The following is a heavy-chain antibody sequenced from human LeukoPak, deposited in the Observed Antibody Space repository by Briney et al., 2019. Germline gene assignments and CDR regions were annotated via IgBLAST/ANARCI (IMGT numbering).Heavy chain of an antibody. CDR3: ARGWALDYYDSSGYYLDY. D-gene: IGHD3-22*01. CDR2: IYYSGST. J-gene: IGHJ4*02. CDR1: GGSIGSYY. V-gene: IGHV4-59*01. Sequence: SETLSLTCTVSGGSIGSYYWNWIRQPPGKGLEWIGYIYYSGSTNYNPSLKSRVTISVDTSKNQFSLKLSSVTAADTAVYYCARGWALDYYDSSGYYLDYWGQGTLVTVSS.